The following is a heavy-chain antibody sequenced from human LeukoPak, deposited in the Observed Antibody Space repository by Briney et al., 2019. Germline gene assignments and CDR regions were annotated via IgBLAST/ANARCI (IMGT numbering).Heavy chain of an antibody. D-gene: IGHD2-15*01. J-gene: IGHJ4*02. CDR1: GYTFTSYG. Sequence: GASVRVSCKASGYTFTSYGISWVRQAPGQGLEWMGWISAYNGNTNYAQKLQGRVTVTTDTSTSTAYMELRSLRSDDTAVYYCARDDSGGNSDYWGQGTLVTVSS. CDR2: ISAYNGNT. V-gene: IGHV1-18*01. CDR3: ARDDSGGNSDY.